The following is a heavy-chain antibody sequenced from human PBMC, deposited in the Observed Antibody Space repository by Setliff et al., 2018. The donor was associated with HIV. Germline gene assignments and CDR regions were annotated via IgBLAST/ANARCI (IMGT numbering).Heavy chain of an antibody. D-gene: IGHD3-10*01. J-gene: IGHJ4*02. V-gene: IGHV3-23*01. CDR3: AKDSYRASRGPYYFDY. CDR1: GFTFSTYD. Sequence: GGSLRLSCATSGFTFSTYDMHWVRQAPGKGLEWVSTISYTDESTYYADSVKGRFTISRDKSKNTLYLQMNTLRADDTAVYYCAKDSYRASRGPYYFDYWGQGTLVTVSS. CDR2: ISYTDEST.